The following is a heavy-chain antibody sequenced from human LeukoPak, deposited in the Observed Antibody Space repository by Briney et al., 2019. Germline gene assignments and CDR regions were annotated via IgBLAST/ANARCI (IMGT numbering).Heavy chain of an antibody. CDR2: IRSKANSYAT. CDR3: TRHTDYGGQLPAFDY. D-gene: IGHD4-23*01. J-gene: IGHJ4*02. CDR1: GFTFSGSA. V-gene: IGHV3-73*01. Sequence: GGSLRLSCAASGFTFSGSAMHWVRQASGKGLEWVGRIRSKANSYATAYAASVKGRFTISRDDSKNTAYLQMNSLKTEDTAVYYCTRHTDYGGQLPAFDYWGQGTLVTVSS.